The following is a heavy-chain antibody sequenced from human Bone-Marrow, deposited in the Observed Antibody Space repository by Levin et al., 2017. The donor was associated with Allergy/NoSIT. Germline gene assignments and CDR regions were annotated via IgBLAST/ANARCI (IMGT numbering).Heavy chain of an antibody. CDR3: ARSMNPDV. Sequence: SGGSLRLSCEASGFTFTSSWMTWVRQAPGKGLEWVANIKFDSSERYFVDSVKGRFTISRDNAKNSLYLQMDSLRAEDTAVYYCARSMNPDVWGQGTLVTVSS. CDR1: GFTFTSSW. CDR2: IKFDSSER. J-gene: IGHJ4*02. D-gene: IGHD1-14*01. V-gene: IGHV3-7*01.